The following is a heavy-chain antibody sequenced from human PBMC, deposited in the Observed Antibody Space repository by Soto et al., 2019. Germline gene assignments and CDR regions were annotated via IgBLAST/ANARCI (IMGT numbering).Heavy chain of an antibody. CDR1: GFTFSLYS. V-gene: IGHV3-21*01. D-gene: IGHD6-13*01. CDR2: ITSSSSYI. Sequence: GGSLRLACAASGFTFSLYSMIWVRQAPGKGLEWVASITSSSSYIYYEDSLKGRFTISRDNAKNSLFLQLDSLRAEDTAVYFCVRARSIYSRHDFWGQGTLVTVSS. J-gene: IGHJ4*02. CDR3: VRARSIYSRHDF.